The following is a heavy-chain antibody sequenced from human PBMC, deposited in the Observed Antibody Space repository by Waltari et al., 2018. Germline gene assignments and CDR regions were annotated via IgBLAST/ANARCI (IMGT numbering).Heavy chain of an antibody. V-gene: IGHV4-34*01. CDR3: ARGNYYDSSGRFDY. CDR2: INHSGST. D-gene: IGHD3-22*01. J-gene: IGHJ4*02. CDR1: GGSFSGYY. Sequence: QVQLQQWGAVLLKPSETLSLTCAVYGGSFSGYYWSWIRQPPGTGLEWIGEINHSGSTNYHPSLKRRVTISVDPSKNQFSLKLSAVTAADTAVYYCARGNYYDSSGRFDYWGQGTLVTVSS.